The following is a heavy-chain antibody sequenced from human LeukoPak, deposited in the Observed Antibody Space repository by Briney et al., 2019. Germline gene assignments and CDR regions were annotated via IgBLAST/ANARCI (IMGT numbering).Heavy chain of an antibody. V-gene: IGHV3-48*01. Sequence: GGSLRLSCAVSGFTLSNYSMNWVRQAPGKGLEWISYISGSGFTIHYADSVKGRFTISRDNAKNSLYLQMNSLRAEDTAVYYCAKAYYYGSGSYESLDYWGQGTLVTVSS. D-gene: IGHD3-10*01. CDR1: GFTLSNYS. J-gene: IGHJ4*02. CDR2: ISGSGFTI. CDR3: AKAYYYGSGSYESLDY.